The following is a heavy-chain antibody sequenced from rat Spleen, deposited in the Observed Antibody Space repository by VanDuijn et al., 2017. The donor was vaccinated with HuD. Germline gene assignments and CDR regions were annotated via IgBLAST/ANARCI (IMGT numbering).Heavy chain of an antibody. CDR3: ARDYGGYSEGYVMDA. D-gene: IGHD1-11*01. V-gene: IGHV5-20*01. CDR2: ISHDGGGT. CDR1: GFTFSDYY. Sequence: EVQLVESGGGLVQPGRSLKLSCAASGFTFSDYYMAWVRQAPTKGLEWVASISHDGGGTYYRDSVKGRFTISRDNAKSTLYLQMDSLRSEDTATYYCARDYGGYSEGYVMDAWGQGASVTVSS. J-gene: IGHJ4*01.